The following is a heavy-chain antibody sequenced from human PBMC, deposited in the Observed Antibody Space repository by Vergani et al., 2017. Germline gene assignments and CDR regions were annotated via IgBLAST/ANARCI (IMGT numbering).Heavy chain of an antibody. CDR1: GYTFTGYY. CDR2: INPNSGGT. D-gene: IGHD5-18*01. V-gene: IGHV1-2*02. CDR3: ARGPGQLWLPYYFDY. J-gene: IGHJ4*02. Sequence: QVQLVQSGAEVKKPGASVKVSCEASGYTFTGYYMHWVRQAPGQGLEWMGWINPNSGGTNYAQKFQGRVTMTRDTSISTAYMELSRLRSDDTAVYYCARGPGQLWLPYYFDYWGQGTLVTVSS.